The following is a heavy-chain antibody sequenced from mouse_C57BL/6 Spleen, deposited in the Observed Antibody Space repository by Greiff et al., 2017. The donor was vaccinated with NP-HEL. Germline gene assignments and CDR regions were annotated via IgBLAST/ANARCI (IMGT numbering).Heavy chain of an antibody. CDR1: GYSFTDYN. Sequence: VQLQQSGPELVKPGASVKISCKASGYSFTDYNMNWVKQSNGKSLEWIGVINPNYGTTSYNQKFKGKATLTVDQSSSTAYMQLNSLTSEDSAVXYWAREEGFCTTVVDYFDFRGQGNTPPVSS. D-gene: IGHD1-1*01. J-gene: IGHJ2*01. CDR2: INPNYGTT. CDR3: AREEGFCTTVVDYFDF. V-gene: IGHV1-39*01.